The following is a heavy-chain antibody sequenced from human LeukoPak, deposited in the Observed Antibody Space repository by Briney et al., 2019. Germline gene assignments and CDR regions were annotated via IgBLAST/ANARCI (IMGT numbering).Heavy chain of an antibody. Sequence: PSETLSLTCAVYGGSFSGYYWSWIRQPPGKGVEWIGEINHSGSTNYNPSLKSRVTISVDTSKNQFSLKLSSVTAADTAVYYCARGEYISSSRYCCMDVWGKGTTVTVSS. CDR3: ARGEYISSSRYCCMDV. J-gene: IGHJ6*03. V-gene: IGHV4-34*01. CDR1: GGSFSGYY. D-gene: IGHD6-6*01. CDR2: INHSGST.